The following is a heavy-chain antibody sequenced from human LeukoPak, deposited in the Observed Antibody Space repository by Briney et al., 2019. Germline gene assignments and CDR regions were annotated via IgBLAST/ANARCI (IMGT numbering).Heavy chain of an antibody. D-gene: IGHD3-3*01. Sequence: PSETPSLTCTVSGGSISSYYWSWIRQPPGKGLEWIGYIYYSGSTNYNPSLRSRVTISVDTSKNQFSLKLSSVTAADTAVYYCARSPLLGSLEWLLGDYYYMDVWGKGTSVTVSS. CDR2: IYYSGST. CDR3: ARSPLLGSLEWLLGDYYYMDV. V-gene: IGHV4-59*12. J-gene: IGHJ6*03. CDR1: GGSISSYY.